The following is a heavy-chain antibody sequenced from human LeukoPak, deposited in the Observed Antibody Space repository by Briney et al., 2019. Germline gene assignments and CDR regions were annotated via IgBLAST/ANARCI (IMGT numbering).Heavy chain of an antibody. CDR1: GYTFTSYD. V-gene: IGHV1-8*02. Sequence: ASVKVSCKASGYTFTSYDINWVRQATGQGHEWMGWMNPNSGNTGYAQKFQGRVTMTINTSKSKAYMELSSLRSADTAVYYCARATSRSGRYYYYYLDVWGKGTTVTVSS. J-gene: IGHJ6*03. D-gene: IGHD6-19*01. CDR3: ARATSRSGRYYYYYLDV. CDR2: MNPNSGNT.